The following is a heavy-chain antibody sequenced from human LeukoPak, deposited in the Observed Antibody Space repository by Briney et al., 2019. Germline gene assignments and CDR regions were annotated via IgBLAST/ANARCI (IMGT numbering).Heavy chain of an antibody. Sequence: GASVKVSCKASGYTFTGYYMHWVRQAPGQGLEWMGWINPNSGGTNYAQKFQGRVTMTRDTSISTAYMELSRLRSDDTAVYYCARAGAPIVVVPAAPDYWGQGTLVTVSS. CDR3: ARAGAPIVVVPAAPDY. CDR1: GYTFTGYY. V-gene: IGHV1-2*02. CDR2: INPNSGGT. D-gene: IGHD2-2*01. J-gene: IGHJ4*02.